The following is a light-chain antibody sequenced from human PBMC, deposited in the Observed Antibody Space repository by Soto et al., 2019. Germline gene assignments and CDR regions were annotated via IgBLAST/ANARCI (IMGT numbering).Light chain of an antibody. CDR2: AVS. Sequence: IQMTQSPSTLSASVGDRVTITCRASQSLXNWVVWYQQEPGKAPKFLXYAVSSLESGGPSRFSGSGSGTEFTLTISSLQPEDAAAYYCQKTYSTTSTFGQGTRLEIK. J-gene: IGKJ5*01. CDR1: QSLXNW. V-gene: IGKV1-5*01. CDR3: QKTYSTTST.